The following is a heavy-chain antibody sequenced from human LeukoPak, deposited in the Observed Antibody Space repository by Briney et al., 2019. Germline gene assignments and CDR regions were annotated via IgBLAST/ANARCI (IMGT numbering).Heavy chain of an antibody. CDR2: INHSVST. V-gene: IGHV4-34*01. J-gene: IGHJ4*02. CDR1: GGSFSGYY. Sequence: SETLSLTCAVYGGSFSGYYWSWIRQPPGKGLEWIGEINHSVSTNYNTSLKSRVTISVDTSKNQFSLKLSSVTAADTAVYYCARGLGYCSSTSCPTFDYWGQGTLVTVSS. CDR3: ARGLGYCSSTSCPTFDY. D-gene: IGHD2-2*01.